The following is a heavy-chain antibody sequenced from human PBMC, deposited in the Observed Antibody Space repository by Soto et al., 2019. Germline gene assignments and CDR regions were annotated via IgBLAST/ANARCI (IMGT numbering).Heavy chain of an antibody. V-gene: IGHV3-66*01. CDR2: IYSGGST. D-gene: IGHD3-3*01. CDR3: ARNIFPITTPYYYMDV. Sequence: PGGSLRLSCAASGFTASSNYMSWVRQAPGKGLEWVSVIYSGGSTYYADSVKGRFTISRDNSKNTLYLQMNSLRAEDTAVYYCARNIFPITTPYYYMDVWGKGTTVTVSS. CDR1: GFTASSNY. J-gene: IGHJ6*03.